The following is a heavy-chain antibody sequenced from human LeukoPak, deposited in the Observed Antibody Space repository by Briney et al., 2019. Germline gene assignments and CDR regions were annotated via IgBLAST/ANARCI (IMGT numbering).Heavy chain of an antibody. CDR2: IYLSGST. V-gene: IGHV4-4*08. J-gene: IGHJ3*02. D-gene: IGHD7-27*01. CDR3: ARVLSPNWGGNDAFDI. Sequence: GSLRLSCAASGFTFSSYAMSWIRQPPGKGLEWIGRIYLSGSTNYNPSLKSRVTISLDTSKNQFSLKLSSVTAADTAVYYCARVLSPNWGGNDAFDIWGPGTMVTVSS. CDR1: GFTFSSYA.